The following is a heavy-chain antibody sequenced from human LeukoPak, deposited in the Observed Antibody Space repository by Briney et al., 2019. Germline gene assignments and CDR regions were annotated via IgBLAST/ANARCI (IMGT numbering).Heavy chain of an antibody. CDR1: GGSFNGYY. J-gene: IGHJ2*01. V-gene: IGHV4-34*01. CDR3: ARGILGVYYFDL. CDR2: IHYSGAT. D-gene: IGHD1-26*01. Sequence: SETLSLTCAVYGGSFNGYYWSWFRHSPGKGLEWIGEIHYSGATSYSPTLRGRVTISPGTSDSQFSLNMNPVTAADTALYYCARGILGVYYFDLWGRGTLVTVSS.